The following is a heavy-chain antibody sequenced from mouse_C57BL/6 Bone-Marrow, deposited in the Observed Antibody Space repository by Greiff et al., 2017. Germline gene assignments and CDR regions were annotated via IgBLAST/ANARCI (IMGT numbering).Heavy chain of an antibody. V-gene: IGHV1-52*01. D-gene: IGHD1-1*01. CDR1: GYTFTSYW. Sequence: QVQLQQPGAELVRPGSSVKLSCKASGYTFTSYWMHWVKQRPIQGLEWIGNIDPSDSETHYNQKFKDKATLTVDRSSSTAYMQLSSLTSEDSAVYYCARRGGSSYGYFDVWGTGTTVTVSS. CDR2: IDPSDSET. J-gene: IGHJ1*03. CDR3: ARRGGSSYGYFDV.